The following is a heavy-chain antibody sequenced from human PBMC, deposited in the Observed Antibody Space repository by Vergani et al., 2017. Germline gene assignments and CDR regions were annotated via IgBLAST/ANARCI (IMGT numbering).Heavy chain of an antibody. D-gene: IGHD1-26*01. CDR2: IRSKAYGGTT. V-gene: IGHV3-49*05. CDR3: TGREGGFGY. J-gene: IGHJ4*02. CDR1: GGSFSGYY. Sequence: VQLQQWGAGLLKPSETLSLTCAVYGGSFSGYYWSWIRQPPGKGLEWVGFIRSKAYGGTTEYAASVKGRFTISRDDSKSIAYLQMNSLKTEDTAVYYCTGREGGFGYWGQGTLVTVSS.